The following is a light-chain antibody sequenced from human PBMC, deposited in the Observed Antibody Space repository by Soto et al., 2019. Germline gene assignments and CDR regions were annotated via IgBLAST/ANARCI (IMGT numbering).Light chain of an antibody. CDR2: VAS. CDR1: QDISSY. J-gene: IGKJ5*01. V-gene: IGKV1-9*01. Sequence: DIQLTQSPSFRSASVVDRVTITCRASQDISSYLAWYQQKPGKAPKLLIFVASTLQSGVPSRFSGSGSGTEFSLTISSLQPEDFATYYCQQVNSYPITFGQGTRLEIK. CDR3: QQVNSYPIT.